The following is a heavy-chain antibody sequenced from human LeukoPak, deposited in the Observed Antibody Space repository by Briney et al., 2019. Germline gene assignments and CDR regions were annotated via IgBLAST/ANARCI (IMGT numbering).Heavy chain of an antibody. V-gene: IGHV4-30-2*01. CDR1: GGSISSGGYY. J-gene: IGHJ4*02. CDR2: IYHSGST. CDR3: ARGEYSYGADGGNIDY. D-gene: IGHD5-18*01. Sequence: SETLSLTCTVSGGSISSGGYYWSWIRQPPGKGLEWIGYIYHSGSTYYNPSLKSRVTISVDRSKNQFSLKLSSVTAADTAAYYCARGEYSYGADGGNIDYWGQGTLVTVSS.